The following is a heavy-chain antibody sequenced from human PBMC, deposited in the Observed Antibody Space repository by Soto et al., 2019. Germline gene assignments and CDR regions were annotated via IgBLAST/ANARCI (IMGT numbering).Heavy chain of an antibody. V-gene: IGHV1-3*01. J-gene: IGHJ6*02. CDR2: INAGNGNT. Sequence: ASVKVSCKASGYTFTSYAMHWVRQAPGQRLEWMGWINAGNGNTKYSQKFQGRVTITRDTSASTAYMELSSLRSEDTAVYYCARGRITIFGVVKSMDVWGQGTTVTVSS. CDR1: GYTFTSYA. D-gene: IGHD3-3*01. CDR3: ARGRITIFGVVKSMDV.